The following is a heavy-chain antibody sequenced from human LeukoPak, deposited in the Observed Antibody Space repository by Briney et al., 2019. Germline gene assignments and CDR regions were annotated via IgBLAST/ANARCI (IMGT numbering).Heavy chain of an antibody. V-gene: IGHV1-69*04. Sequence: SVKVSCKASGGTFSSYAISWVRQAPGQGLEWMGRIIPILGRANYAQKSQGRVTITANKSTSTAYMELSSLRSEDTAVYDCAMGERWLQYGNSYSYGMDFWGQGTTVTVSS. CDR1: GGTFSSYA. J-gene: IGHJ6*02. CDR3: AMGERWLQYGNSYSYGMDF. CDR2: IIPILGRA. D-gene: IGHD5-24*01.